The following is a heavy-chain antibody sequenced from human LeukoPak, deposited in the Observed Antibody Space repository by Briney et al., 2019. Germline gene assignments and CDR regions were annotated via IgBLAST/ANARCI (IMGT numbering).Heavy chain of an antibody. V-gene: IGHV4-59*02. CDR3: ARGGIVVVTAAMLHFDY. Sequence: SETLSLTCTVSGGFDSTYWWNWIRQPPGKGLEWIGYIGYSGTTNYNYNPSLKSRVTISADTSKNQFSLKLSSVTAADTAVYYCARGGIVVVTAAMLHFDYWGQGTLVTVSS. CDR2: IGYSGTT. CDR1: GGFDSTYW. D-gene: IGHD2-2*01. J-gene: IGHJ4*02.